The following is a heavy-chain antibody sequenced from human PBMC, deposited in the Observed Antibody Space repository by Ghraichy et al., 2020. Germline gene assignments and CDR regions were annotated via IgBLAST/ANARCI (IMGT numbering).Heavy chain of an antibody. D-gene: IGHD2-15*01. CDR1: GFTFSTYA. Sequence: LSLTCAASGFTFSTYAMHWVRQAPGKGLEWVAVISYDGSNQYYADSVKGRFTISRDNSKNTLHLQMNSLRAEDTAVYYCARDTCSGDSCSSAFEYWGQGNLVTVSS. J-gene: IGHJ4*02. CDR3: ARDTCSGDSCSSAFEY. CDR2: ISYDGSNQ. V-gene: IGHV3-30-3*01.